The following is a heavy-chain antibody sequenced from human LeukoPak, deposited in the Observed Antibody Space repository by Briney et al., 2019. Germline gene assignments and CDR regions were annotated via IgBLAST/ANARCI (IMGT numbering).Heavy chain of an antibody. J-gene: IGHJ4*02. CDR1: GFSLSTSGVG. CDR2: IHYTGST. D-gene: IGHD1-14*01. CDR3: ARESGGISRSFDY. Sequence: SGPTLVKPTQTLTLTRTFSGFSLSTSGVGVGWIRQPPGRALEWIGYIHYTGSTNYNPSLETRVTVLVDTSKNQFSLRLNSVTAADTAVYYCARESGGISRSFDYWGQGTLVTVSS. V-gene: IGHV4-61*08.